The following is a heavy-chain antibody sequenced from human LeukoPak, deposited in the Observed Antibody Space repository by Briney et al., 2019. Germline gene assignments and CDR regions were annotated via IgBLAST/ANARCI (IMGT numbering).Heavy chain of an antibody. Sequence: PSETLSLTCTVSGGSISSYYWSWIRQPAGKGLEWIGRIYTSGSTNYNPSLKSRVTMSVDTSKNQFSLKLSSVTAADTAVYYCARHCYDSSGYPLELDYWGQGTLVTVSS. CDR1: GGSISSYY. D-gene: IGHD3-22*01. CDR3: ARHCYDSSGYPLELDY. V-gene: IGHV4-4*07. CDR2: IYTSGST. J-gene: IGHJ4*02.